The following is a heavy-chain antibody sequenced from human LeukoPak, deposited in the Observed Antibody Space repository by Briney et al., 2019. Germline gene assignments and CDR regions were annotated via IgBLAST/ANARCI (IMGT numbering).Heavy chain of an antibody. Sequence: EGSLRLSCAASGIIFSSYGMHWVRQAPGKGLEWVAFIRYDGSIKYYADSVKGRFTISRDNAKNSLYLQMNSLRAEDTAVYYCAELSITMIGGVWGKGTTVTISS. CDR1: GIIFSSYG. J-gene: IGHJ6*04. CDR3: AELSITMIGGV. D-gene: IGHD3-10*02. CDR2: IRYDGSIK. V-gene: IGHV3-30*02.